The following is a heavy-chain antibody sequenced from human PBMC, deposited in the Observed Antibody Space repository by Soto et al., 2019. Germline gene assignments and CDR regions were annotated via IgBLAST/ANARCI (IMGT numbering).Heavy chain of an antibody. CDR2: IIPVFGTA. Sequence: SVQVSCKASGGPYNSFAISWVRQAPGQGLEWIGGIIPVFGTATYAQKFKGRVTITAEESTSTAYMELSSLTSEDTAVYYCARFLGGAGSYYDGQNYNYYNGMDVWGQGTTVTVSS. CDR1: GGPYNSFA. D-gene: IGHD3-10*01. J-gene: IGHJ6*02. V-gene: IGHV1-69*13. CDR3: ARFLGGAGSYYDGQNYNYYNGMDV.